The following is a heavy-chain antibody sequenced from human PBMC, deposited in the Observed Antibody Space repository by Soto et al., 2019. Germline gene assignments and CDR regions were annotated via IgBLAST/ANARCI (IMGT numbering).Heavy chain of an antibody. CDR3: ANSYSSGWYNFDY. CDR2: IYYSGST. J-gene: IGHJ4*02. Sequence: SETLSLTCTVSGGSISSSSYYWGWIRQPPGKGLEWIGSIYYSGSTYYNPSLKSRVTISVDTSKNQFSLKLSSVTAADTAVYYCANSYSSGWYNFDYWGQGTLVTVSS. V-gene: IGHV4-39*01. CDR1: GGSISSSSYY. D-gene: IGHD6-19*01.